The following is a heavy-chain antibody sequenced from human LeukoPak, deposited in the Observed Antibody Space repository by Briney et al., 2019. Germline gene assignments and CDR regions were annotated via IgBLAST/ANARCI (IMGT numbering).Heavy chain of an antibody. J-gene: IGHJ6*04. Sequence: GGSLRLSCAASGFTFGSYWMSWVRQAPGKGLEWVANINQVGSEKYYVDSVKGRFTISRDNAKNSLYLQMNSLRAEDTAVYYCAELGITMIGGVWGKGTTVTISS. CDR3: AELGITMIGGV. V-gene: IGHV3-7*01. CDR2: INQVGSEK. D-gene: IGHD3-10*02. CDR1: GFTFGSYW.